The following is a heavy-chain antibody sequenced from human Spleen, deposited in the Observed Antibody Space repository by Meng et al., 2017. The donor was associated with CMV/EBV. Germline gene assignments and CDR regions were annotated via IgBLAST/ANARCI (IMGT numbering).Heavy chain of an antibody. CDR1: GFTCSSSP. CDR2: ISGSGDYT. Sequence: CAAAGFTCSSSPMGGVRQDQGKGLEWVSSISGSGDYTHYADSVKGRFTISRDNSKTTMYLQMSSLRAEDTAVYYCARGRIVSFGEFDYWGQGTLVTVSS. D-gene: IGHD3-10*01. CDR3: ARGRIVSFGEFDY. V-gene: IGHV3-23*01. J-gene: IGHJ4*02.